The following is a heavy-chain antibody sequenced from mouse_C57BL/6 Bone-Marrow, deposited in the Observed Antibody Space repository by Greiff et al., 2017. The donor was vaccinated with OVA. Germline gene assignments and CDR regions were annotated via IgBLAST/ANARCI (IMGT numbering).Heavy chain of an antibody. D-gene: IGHD1-1*01. CDR1: GFNIKDDY. CDR2: IDPENGDT. J-gene: IGHJ2*01. CDR3: THYYSAYFDY. Sequence: EVQLQQSGAELVRPGASVKLSCTASGFNIKDDYMHWVKQRPEQGLEWIGWIDPENGDTEYASKFQGKATITADTSSNTAYLQLSSLTSEDTAVYYCTHYYSAYFDYWGRGTALTVSS. V-gene: IGHV14-4*01.